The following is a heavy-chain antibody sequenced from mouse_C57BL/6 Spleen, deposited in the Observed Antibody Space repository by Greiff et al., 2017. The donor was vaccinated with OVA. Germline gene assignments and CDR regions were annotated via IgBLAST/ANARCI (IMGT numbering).Heavy chain of an antibody. Sequence: VQVVESGAELARPGASVKLSCKASGYTFTSYGISWVKQRTGQGLEWIGEIYPRSGNTYYNEKFKGKATLTADKSSSTAYMELRSLTSEDSAVYFCARGGYYGSNYAMDYWGQGTSVTVSS. V-gene: IGHV1-81*01. CDR3: ARGGYYGSNYAMDY. CDR2: IYPRSGNT. CDR1: GYTFTSYG. D-gene: IGHD1-1*01. J-gene: IGHJ4*01.